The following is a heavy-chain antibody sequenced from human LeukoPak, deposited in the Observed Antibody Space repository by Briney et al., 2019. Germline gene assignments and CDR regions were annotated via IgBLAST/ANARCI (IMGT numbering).Heavy chain of an antibody. CDR2: INHSGST. CDR3: ARVGSMGTPRN. V-gene: IGHV4-34*01. D-gene: IGHD7-27*01. J-gene: IGHJ4*02. CDR1: GGSFSGYY. Sequence: SETLSLTCAVYGGSFSGYYWSWIRQPPGKGLEWIGEINHSGSTNYNPSLKSRVTISVDTSKNQFSLKLSSVTAADTAVYYCARVGSMGTPRNWGQGTLVTVSS.